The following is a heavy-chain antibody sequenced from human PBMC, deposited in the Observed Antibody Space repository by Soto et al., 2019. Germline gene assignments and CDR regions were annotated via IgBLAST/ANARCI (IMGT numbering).Heavy chain of an antibody. CDR1: GFTFDDYT. V-gene: IGHV3-43*01. D-gene: IGHD5-18*01. CDR3: AKDRTATAMVRNPLDY. CDR2: ISWDGGST. Sequence: DVQLVESGGVVVQPGGSLRLSCAASGFTFDDYTMHWVRQAPGKGLEWVSLISWDGGSTYYADSVKGRFTISRDNSKNSLYLQMNSLRTEDTALYYCAKDRTATAMVRNPLDYWGQGTLVTVSS. J-gene: IGHJ4*02.